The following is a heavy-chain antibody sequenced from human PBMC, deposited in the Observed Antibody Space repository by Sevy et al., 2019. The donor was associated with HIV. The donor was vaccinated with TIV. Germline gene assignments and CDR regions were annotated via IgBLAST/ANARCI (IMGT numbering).Heavy chain of an antibody. D-gene: IGHD3-22*01. Sequence: GGSLRLSCSAPGIAFSASIMHWVRQAPGKGLEWVALASYDGSIQYGGKGNGRFGSSRDDSKKMLYLQMISLTTEDTGVDSCAREGESSGHAGAFDTWGQGTMVTVSS. CDR1: GIAFSASI. V-gene: IGHV3-30*09. CDR2: ASYDGSIQ. CDR3: AREGESSGHAGAFDT. J-gene: IGHJ3*02.